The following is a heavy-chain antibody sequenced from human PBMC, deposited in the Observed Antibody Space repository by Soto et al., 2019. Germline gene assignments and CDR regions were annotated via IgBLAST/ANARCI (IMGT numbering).Heavy chain of an antibody. CDR2: VFYTGSP. Sequence: QVQLQESGPGLVKPSETLSLTCTVSHGSISSYYWSWVRQPPGKGLEWIGYVFYTGSPNYNPSLKSRVTRSVETSKNQFSLKLSSVTSADTAMYYCARSVGGAGWHDYWGQGTLVTVSS. CDR3: ARSVGGAGWHDY. V-gene: IGHV4-59*01. D-gene: IGHD3-16*01. J-gene: IGHJ4*02. CDR1: HGSISSYY.